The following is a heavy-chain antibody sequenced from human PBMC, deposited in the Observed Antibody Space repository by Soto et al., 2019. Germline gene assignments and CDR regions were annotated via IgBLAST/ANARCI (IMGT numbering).Heavy chain of an antibody. CDR1: NDSFTSYY. V-gene: IGHV4-4*07. D-gene: IGHD1-26*01. CDR3: ARDAKYSLSWYYYQGIDV. Sequence: PETLSLTCTVSNDSFTSYYWSWIRESAGRGLEWIGRVHVAGNIHYNPSLRRRVTMSSDSSSTQFFLRLSSLTAADTAVYYCARDAKYSLSWYYYQGIDVWCPCTTVT. J-gene: IGHJ6*02. CDR2: VHVAGNI.